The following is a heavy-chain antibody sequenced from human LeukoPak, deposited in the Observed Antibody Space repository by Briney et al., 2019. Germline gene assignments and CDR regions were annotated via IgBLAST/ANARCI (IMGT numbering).Heavy chain of an antibody. V-gene: IGHV5-51*03. CDR1: GYSFTSYW. J-gene: IGHJ4*02. Sequence: PGESLKISCKGSGYSFTSYWIGWVRQMPGKGLEWMGIIYPGDSDTRYSPSFQGQVTISADTSISTAYLQWSSLKAPDTAMYYCARLMITFGGVIAPPDYWGQGTLVTVSS. CDR2: IYPGDSDT. D-gene: IGHD3-16*02. CDR3: ARLMITFGGVIAPPDY.